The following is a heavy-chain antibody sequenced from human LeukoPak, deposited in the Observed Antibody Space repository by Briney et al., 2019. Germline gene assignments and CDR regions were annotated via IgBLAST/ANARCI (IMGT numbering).Heavy chain of an antibody. CDR2: ISCAGST. J-gene: IGHJ4*02. D-gene: IGHD2-2*01. V-gene: IGHV3-66*04. CDR3: ARHRGYCSSTSCYPYYFDY. CDR1: GFTVSSNY. Sequence: GVTVRLSCAASGFTVSSNYMSWVRQAPGKGLEWVSVISCAGSTHYADSAKGRFTISRDNSKNTLYLQMNSLRAEDTAVYYCARHRGYCSSTSCYPYYFDYWGQGTLVTV.